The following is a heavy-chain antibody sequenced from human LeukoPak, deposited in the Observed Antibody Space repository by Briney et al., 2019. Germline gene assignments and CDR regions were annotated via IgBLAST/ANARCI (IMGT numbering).Heavy chain of an antibody. V-gene: IGHV4-59*01. CDR2: IYYSGST. CDR3: ARYRITMVRELGGANYFDY. J-gene: IGHJ4*02. D-gene: IGHD3-10*01. Sequence: SETLSLTCTVSGGSISSYYWSWIRQPPGKGLEWIGYIYYSGSTNYNPSLKSRVTISVDTSKNQFSLKLSSVTAADTAVYYCARYRITMVRELGGANYFDYWGQGTLVTVSS. CDR1: GGSISSYY.